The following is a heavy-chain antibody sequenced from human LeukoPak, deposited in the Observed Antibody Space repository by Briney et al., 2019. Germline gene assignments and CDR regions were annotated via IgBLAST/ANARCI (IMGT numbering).Heavy chain of an antibody. J-gene: IGHJ4*02. V-gene: IGHV1-69*06. CDR2: IIPIFGTA. CDR3: ARDSAYYYDSSGYYYRY. D-gene: IGHD3-22*01. CDR1: GGTFSSYA. Sequence: SVKVSCKASGGTFSSYAISWVRQAPGQGLEWMGGIIPIFGTANYAQKFQGRVTITADKSTSTAYMELSSLRSEDTAVYYCARDSAYYYDSSGYYYRYWGQGTLVTVSS.